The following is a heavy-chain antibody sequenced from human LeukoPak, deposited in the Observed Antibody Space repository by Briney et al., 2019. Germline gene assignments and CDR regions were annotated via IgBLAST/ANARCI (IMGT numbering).Heavy chain of an antibody. V-gene: IGHV3-48*01. J-gene: IGHJ4*02. CDR3: ARDLAGHIAAAGSFDY. Sequence: GGSLRLSCAASGFTFSSYWMNWVRQAPGKGLEWVSYISSSSSTIYYADSVKGRFTISRDNAKNSLYLQMNSLRAEDTAVYYCARDLAGHIAAAGSFDYWGQGTLVTVSS. D-gene: IGHD6-13*01. CDR1: GFTFSSYW. CDR2: ISSSSSTI.